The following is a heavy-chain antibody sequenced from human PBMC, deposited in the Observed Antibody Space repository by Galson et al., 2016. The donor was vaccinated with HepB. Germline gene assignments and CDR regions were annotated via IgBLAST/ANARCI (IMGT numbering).Heavy chain of an antibody. D-gene: IGHD6-19*01. CDR3: ASLQHSSGWNYYYGMDV. CDR1: GGSISSYY. Sequence: SETLSLTCTVSGGSISSYYWSWIRQPPGKALEWIGHIYYSGSTNYNPSLKSRVTISLDTSKNQFSLKLSSVTAADTAVYYCASLQHSSGWNYYYGMDVWGQGTTVTVSS. V-gene: IGHV4-59*08. J-gene: IGHJ6*02. CDR2: IYYSGST.